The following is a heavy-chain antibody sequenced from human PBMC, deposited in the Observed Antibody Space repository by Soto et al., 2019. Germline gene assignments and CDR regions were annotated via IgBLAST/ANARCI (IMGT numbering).Heavy chain of an antibody. Sequence: GGSLRLSCAASGFTFSSYSMNWVRQAPGKGLEWVSYISSSSSTIYYADSVKGRFTISRDNAKNSLYLQMNSLRAEDTAVYYCARGAVVVPAAMPKNTYYDILTVEDYWGQGTLVTVSS. J-gene: IGHJ4*02. CDR2: ISSSSSTI. V-gene: IGHV3-48*01. CDR1: GFTFSSYS. D-gene: IGHD2-2*01. CDR3: ARGAVVVPAAMPKNTYYDILTVEDY.